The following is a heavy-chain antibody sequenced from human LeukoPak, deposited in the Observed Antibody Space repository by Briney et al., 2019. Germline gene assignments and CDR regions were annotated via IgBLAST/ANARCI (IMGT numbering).Heavy chain of an antibody. CDR1: GGSISSGSYY. V-gene: IGHV4-61*02. CDR3: AREDYGEGVDSAPFDY. J-gene: IGHJ4*02. Sequence: SQTLSLTCTVSGGSISSGSYYWRWIRQPAGKGLEWIGRIYTSGNTNYNPSLKSRVTISVDTSKNQFSLKLSSVTAADTAVYYCAREDYGEGVDSAPFDYWGQGTQVTVSS. CDR2: IYTSGNT. D-gene: IGHD4-17*01.